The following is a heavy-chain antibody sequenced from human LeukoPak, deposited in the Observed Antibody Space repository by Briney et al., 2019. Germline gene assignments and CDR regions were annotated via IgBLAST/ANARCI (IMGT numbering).Heavy chain of an antibody. D-gene: IGHD2-2*01. CDR1: GYTFTSYD. V-gene: IGHV1-8*01. J-gene: IGHJ4*02. CDR2: MNPNSGNT. CDR3: ARDCSSTSCLYGDY. Sequence: ASVKVSCKASGYTFTSYDINWVRQATGQGLEWMGWMNPNSGNTGYAQKFQGRVTMTRDTSISTAYMELSSLRSEDTAVYYCARDCSSTSCLYGDYWGQGTLVTVYS.